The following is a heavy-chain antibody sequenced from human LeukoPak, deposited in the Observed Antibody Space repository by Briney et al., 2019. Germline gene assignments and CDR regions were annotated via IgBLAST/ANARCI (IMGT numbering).Heavy chain of an antibody. CDR2: IYYSGST. J-gene: IGHJ3*02. D-gene: IGHD6-19*01. CDR1: GGSISSSSYY. CDR3: ARVYRLGYSSGDAIDI. V-gene: IGHV4-39*07. Sequence: SETLSLTCTVSGGSISSSSYYWGWIRQPPGKGLEWIGSIYYSGSTYYNPSLKSRVTISVDTSKNQFSLKLSSVTAADTAVYYCARVYRLGYSSGDAIDIWGQGTMVTVSS.